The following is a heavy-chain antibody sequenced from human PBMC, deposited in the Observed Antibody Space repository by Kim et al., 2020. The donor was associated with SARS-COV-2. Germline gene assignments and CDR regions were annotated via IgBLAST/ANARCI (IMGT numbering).Heavy chain of an antibody. Sequence: SQTLSLTCVISGDSVFTNDVGWHWIRQSPSRGLEWLGRTYYRSKWYNDYAVSVKSRITISPDTSKNQSSLQLNSVTPEETAVYYCASCHFYAFDFWGQGTMVTVSS. CDR1: GDSVFTNDVG. J-gene: IGHJ3*01. V-gene: IGHV6-1*01. CDR3: ASCHFYAFDF. D-gene: IGHD3-3*02. CDR2: TYYRSKWYN.